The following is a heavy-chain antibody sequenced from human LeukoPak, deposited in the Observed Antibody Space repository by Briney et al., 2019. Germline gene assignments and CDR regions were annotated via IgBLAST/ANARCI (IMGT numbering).Heavy chain of an antibody. CDR3: ASSMGFWNAEFTSITD. Sequence: GGSLRLSCAASGFIFSAFGMTWVRRPPGKGLGWVSAINSGGGVTYYADSVKGRFTISRDNSENTLFLQMDSLRAEDTAVYFCASSMGFWNAEFTSITDWGQGTQVTVCS. D-gene: IGHD1-1*01. J-gene: IGHJ4*02. CDR1: GFIFSAFG. V-gene: IGHV3-23*01. CDR2: INSGGGVT.